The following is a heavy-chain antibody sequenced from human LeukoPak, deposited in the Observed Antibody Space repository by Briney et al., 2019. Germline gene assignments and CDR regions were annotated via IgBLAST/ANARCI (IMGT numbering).Heavy chain of an antibody. J-gene: IGHJ3*02. V-gene: IGHV3-23*01. D-gene: IGHD3-22*01. CDR3: AKDLGDIDISGYYRPGGFVI. CDR1: GFTLSTND. CDR2: VSGSGGTT. Sequence: GGSRRLCCAASGFTLSTNDINWDRQAPGKGLEWVSGVSGSGGTTYYADSVKGRFTISRDNSRTPVYLQMNSLRAEDTAVYFCAKDLGDIDISGYYRPGGFVIWGQGTMVTVSS.